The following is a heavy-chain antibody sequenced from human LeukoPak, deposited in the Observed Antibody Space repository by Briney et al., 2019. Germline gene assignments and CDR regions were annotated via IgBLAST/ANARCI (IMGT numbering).Heavy chain of an antibody. CDR2: ISAYNGNT. CDR3: ARAAREVRGSNWGDLDY. V-gene: IGHV1-18*01. CDR1: GYTFSRYG. Sequence: ASVKVSCKASGYTFSRYGISWVRQPPGQGLEWMAWISAYNGNTKYAQKVQGRVTTTTDTTTSTAYMVRRSLRSDDTAVYYCARAAREVRGSNWGDLDYWGQGTLVTASS. D-gene: IGHD7-27*01. J-gene: IGHJ4*02.